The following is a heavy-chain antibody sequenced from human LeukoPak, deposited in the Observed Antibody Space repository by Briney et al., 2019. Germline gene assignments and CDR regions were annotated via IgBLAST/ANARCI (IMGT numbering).Heavy chain of an antibody. Sequence: SETLSLTCAVFGGSLSGYYWSWIRQPPGKGLERIAEINRSGSPNYNPSLKSRVTISVDTSKNQFSLKLSSVTAADTAVYYCAREEALGSGSFDYWGQGTLVTVSS. CDR1: GGSLSGYY. CDR2: INRSGSP. J-gene: IGHJ4*02. CDR3: AREEALGSGSFDY. V-gene: IGHV4-34*01. D-gene: IGHD1-26*01.